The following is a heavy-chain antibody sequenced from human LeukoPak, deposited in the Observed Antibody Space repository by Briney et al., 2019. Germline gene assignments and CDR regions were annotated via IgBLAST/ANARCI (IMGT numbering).Heavy chain of an antibody. Sequence: PGGSLRLSCAASGFTFDDYAMHWVRQAPGKGLEWVSGISWNSGSIGYADSVKGRFTISRDNAKNSLYLQMNSLRAEDTAVYYCAREEAFDIWGQGTMVTVSS. CDR3: AREEAFDI. J-gene: IGHJ3*02. V-gene: IGHV3-9*01. CDR2: ISWNSGSI. CDR1: GFTFDDYA.